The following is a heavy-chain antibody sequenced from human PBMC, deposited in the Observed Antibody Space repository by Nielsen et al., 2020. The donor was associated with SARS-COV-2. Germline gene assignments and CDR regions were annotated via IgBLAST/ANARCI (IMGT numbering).Heavy chain of an antibody. V-gene: IGHV3-21*01. CDR2: ITMSGAYM. CDR1: GFRFTSYS. J-gene: IGHJ4*02. CDR3: ARDRSGFGFDF. Sequence: GESLKISCAASGFRFTSYSMNWVRQAPGKGLEWVASITMSGAYMYYADSVRGRFTVSRDNAKDSLYLQMNSLRAEDTAIYYCARDRSGFGFDFWGQGALVTVSP. D-gene: IGHD3-3*01.